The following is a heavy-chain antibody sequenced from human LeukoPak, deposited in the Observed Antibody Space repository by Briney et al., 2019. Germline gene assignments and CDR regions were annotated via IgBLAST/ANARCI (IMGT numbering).Heavy chain of an antibody. CDR3: ARVGDSGSYDFDY. CDR1: GYTFTTYG. D-gene: IGHD1-26*01. V-gene: IGHV1-18*01. Sequence: ASVKVSCKASGYTFTTYGFNWVRQAPGQGLEWMGWISTYDGNTNYAEKLQGRVTMTTDTSTSTAYMELSSLRSEDTAVYYCARVGDSGSYDFDYWGQGTLVTVSS. J-gene: IGHJ4*02. CDR2: ISTYDGNT.